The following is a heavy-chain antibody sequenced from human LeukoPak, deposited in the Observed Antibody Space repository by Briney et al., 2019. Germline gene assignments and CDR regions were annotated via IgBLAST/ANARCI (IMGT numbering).Heavy chain of an antibody. V-gene: IGHV1-8*03. J-gene: IGHJ4*02. CDR2: MNPNSGNT. D-gene: IGHD2-2*01. Sequence: GASVKVSCKASGYTFTSYDINWVRQATGQGLEWMGWMNPNSGNTGYAQKFQGRVTITRITSISTAYMELSSLRSEDTAVYYCALIPSFQVVPADYWGQGTLVTVSS. CDR3: ALIPSFQVVPADY. CDR1: GYTFTSYD.